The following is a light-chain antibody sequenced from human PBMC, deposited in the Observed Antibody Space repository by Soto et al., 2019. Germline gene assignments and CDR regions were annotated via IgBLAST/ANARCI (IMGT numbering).Light chain of an antibody. J-gene: IGLJ3*02. CDR1: SANIGSNT. CDR2: TNN. CDR3: ADWDDSLNGWV. Sequence: QSVLTQPPSASGTPGQRGTISCSGSSANIGSNTVNWYQQLPGTAHKLLIYTNNQRHSGVPDRFSGSKSGTSAALSISGLQSEDEAAYYCADWDDSLNGWVFGGGTKLTV. V-gene: IGLV1-44*01.